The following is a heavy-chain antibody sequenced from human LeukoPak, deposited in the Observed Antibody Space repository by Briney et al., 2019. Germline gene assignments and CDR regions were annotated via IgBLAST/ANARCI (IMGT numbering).Heavy chain of an antibody. Sequence: GGSLRLSCAASGFTFDDYAMHWVRQAPGKGLEWVSGISWNSGSIGYADSVKGRFTISRDNAKNSLYLQMNSLRAEDTALYYCAKDLGSSGYTFDYWGQGTLVTVSS. D-gene: IGHD3-22*01. CDR1: GFTFDDYA. CDR2: ISWNSGSI. J-gene: IGHJ4*02. CDR3: AKDLGSSGYTFDY. V-gene: IGHV3-9*01.